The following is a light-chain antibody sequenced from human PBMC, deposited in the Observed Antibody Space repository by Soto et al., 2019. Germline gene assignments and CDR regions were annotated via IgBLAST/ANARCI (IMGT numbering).Light chain of an antibody. CDR2: DAS. V-gene: IGKV1-33*01. CDR3: QQYDSLPPT. Sequence: DIQMTQSPSSLSASVGDRVTITCQASQDISNYLNWYQQKPGKAPKLLIYDASNLETGVPSRFSGSGSGTDFTLTISSLQPEDIATYYCQQYDSLPPTFGGGTKVEIK. CDR1: QDISNY. J-gene: IGKJ4*01.